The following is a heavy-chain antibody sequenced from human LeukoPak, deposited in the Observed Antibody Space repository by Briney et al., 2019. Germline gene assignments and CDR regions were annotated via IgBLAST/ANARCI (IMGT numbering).Heavy chain of an antibody. CDR1: GGSFSGYY. V-gene: IGHV4-34*01. J-gene: IGHJ6*02. CDR2: INHSGST. CDR3: ARGWVGDV. Sequence: SETLSLTCAVYGGSFSGYYWSWIRQPPGKGLEWIGEINHSGSTNYNPSLKSRVAISVDTSKNQFTLKLSSVTAADTAVYYCARGWVGDVWGQGTTVTVSS. D-gene: IGHD2-15*01.